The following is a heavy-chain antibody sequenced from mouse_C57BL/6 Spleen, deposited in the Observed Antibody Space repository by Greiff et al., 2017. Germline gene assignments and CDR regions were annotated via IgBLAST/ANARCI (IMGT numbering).Heavy chain of an antibody. V-gene: IGHV3-6*01. D-gene: IGHD2-4*01. J-gene: IGHJ4*01. CDR1: GYSITSGYY. Sequence: DVQLQESGPGLVKPSQSLSLTCSVTGYSITSGYYWNWIRQFPGNKLEWMGYISYDGSNNYNPSLKNRISITRDTSKNQFFLKLNSVTTEDTATYYCARGIYYDYDDYAMDYWGQGTSVTVSS. CDR3: ARGIYYDYDDYAMDY. CDR2: ISYDGSN.